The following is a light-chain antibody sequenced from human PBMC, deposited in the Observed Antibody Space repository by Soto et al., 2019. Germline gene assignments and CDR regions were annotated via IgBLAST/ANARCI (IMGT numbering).Light chain of an antibody. CDR1: SSDVGGYNY. V-gene: IGLV2-14*01. Sequence: QSVLTQPASVSGSPGQAITISCTGTSSDVGGYNYVSWYQKHPGKAPKLMIYEVSNRPSGVSNRFFGSKSGNTAYLTISGLQAEDESDYYCSEYAGSNNFVFGSGTQVIV. CDR3: SEYAGSNNFV. CDR2: EVS. J-gene: IGLJ1*01.